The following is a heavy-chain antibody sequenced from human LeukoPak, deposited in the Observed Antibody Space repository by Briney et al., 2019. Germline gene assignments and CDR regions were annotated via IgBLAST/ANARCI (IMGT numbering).Heavy chain of an antibody. CDR2: IWYDGSNK. V-gene: IGHV3-30*02. Sequence: QPGGSLRLSCAASGFTFSSYGMHWVRQAPGKGLEWVAVIWYDGSNKYYADSVKGRFTISRDNSKNTLYLQMSSLRAEDTAVYYCVKGGLRYFDWPHSSSWYVLDYWGQGTLVTVSS. CDR3: VKGGLRYFDWPHSSSWYVLDY. CDR1: GFTFSSYG. J-gene: IGHJ4*02. D-gene: IGHD3-9*01.